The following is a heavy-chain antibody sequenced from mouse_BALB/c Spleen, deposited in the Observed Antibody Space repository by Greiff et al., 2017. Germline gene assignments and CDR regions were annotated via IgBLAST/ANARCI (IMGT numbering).Heavy chain of an antibody. CDR2: IDTSDSYT. D-gene: IGHD2-14*01. V-gene: IGHV1-69*01. CDR3: ASPYRYDEDYAMDY. J-gene: IGHJ4*01. Sequence: VQLQQPGAELVMPGASVKMSCKASGYTFTDYWMHWVKQRPGQGLEWIGAIDTSDSYTSYNQKFKGKATLTVDESSSTAYMQLSSLTSEDSAVYYCASPYRYDEDYAMDYWGQGTSVTVSS. CDR1: GYTFTDYW.